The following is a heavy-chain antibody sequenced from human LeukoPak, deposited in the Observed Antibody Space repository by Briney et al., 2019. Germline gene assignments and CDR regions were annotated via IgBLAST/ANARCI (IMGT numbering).Heavy chain of an antibody. CDR2: IIPILGIA. D-gene: IGHD6-13*01. CDR3: ASDRGWIAAAGTFFDY. Sequence: GASVKVSCKASGGTFSSYTISWVRQAPGQGLEWMGRIIPILGIANYARKFQGRVTITADKSTSTAYMELSSLRSEDTAVYYCASDRGWIAAAGTFFDYWGQGTLVTVSS. V-gene: IGHV1-69*02. CDR1: GGTFSSYT. J-gene: IGHJ4*02.